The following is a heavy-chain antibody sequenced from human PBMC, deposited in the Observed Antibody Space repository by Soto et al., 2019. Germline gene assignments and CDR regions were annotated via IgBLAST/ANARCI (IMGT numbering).Heavy chain of an antibody. J-gene: IGHJ4*02. CDR1: GFTFDDYT. CDR3: AKDASGYGMAFDY. Sequence: GGSLRLSCVASGFTFDDYTMHWVRQAPGKGLEWVSLISSDGASTYYADSLKGRFTISRDNSKNSLFLQMNNLRTEDTALYYCAKDASGYGMAFDYWGQGTLVTVSS. CDR2: ISSDGAST. V-gene: IGHV3-43*01. D-gene: IGHD5-12*01.